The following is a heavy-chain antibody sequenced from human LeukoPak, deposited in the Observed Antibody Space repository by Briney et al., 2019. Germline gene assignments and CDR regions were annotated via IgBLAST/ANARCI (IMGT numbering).Heavy chain of an antibody. V-gene: IGHV1-69*06. CDR1: GGTFSSYA. CDR3: ARGGEDYSNSYYYYYGMDV. CDR2: IIPIFGTA. Sequence: SVKVSCKASGGTFSSYAISWVRQAPGQGREWMGGIIPIFGTANYAQTFQGRVTIHADKSTSTAYMELSSLRSEDTAVYYCARGGEDYSNSYYYYYGMDVWGKGTTVTVSS. D-gene: IGHD4-11*01. J-gene: IGHJ6*04.